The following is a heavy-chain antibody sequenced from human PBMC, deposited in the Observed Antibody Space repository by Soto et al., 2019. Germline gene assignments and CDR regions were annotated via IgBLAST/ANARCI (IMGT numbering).Heavy chain of an antibody. Sequence: GGSLRLSCAASGFTFSSYWMSWVRQAPGKGLEWVANIKQDGSEKYYVDSVKGLFTISRDNAKNSLYLQMNSLRAEATAVYYCARDWIVLTMGSGQYWGQGTLVTVSS. J-gene: IGHJ4*02. CDR1: GFTFSSYW. CDR2: IKQDGSEK. V-gene: IGHV3-7*01. D-gene: IGHD3-10*01. CDR3: ARDWIVLTMGSGQY.